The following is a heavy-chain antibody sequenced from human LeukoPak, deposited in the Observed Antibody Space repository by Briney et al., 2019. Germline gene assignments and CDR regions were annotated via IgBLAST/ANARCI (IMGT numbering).Heavy chain of an antibody. CDR1: GASFTMGSYY. Sequence: SETLSLTCSVSGASFTMGSYYWAWIRQPPGKGLEWIGTFHFSGSTYYNPSLKSRVTISVDTSKNSVSLMLRSVTAADTAVYFCARPFQDYDKGTFFYFFDFWGQGILVTVSS. CDR3: ARPFQDYDKGTFFYFFDF. V-gene: IGHV4-39*01. D-gene: IGHD3-22*01. CDR2: FHFSGST. J-gene: IGHJ4*02.